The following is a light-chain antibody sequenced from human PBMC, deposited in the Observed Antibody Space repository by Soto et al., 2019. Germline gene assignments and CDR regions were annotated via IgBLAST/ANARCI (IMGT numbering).Light chain of an antibody. J-gene: IGLJ1*01. Sequence: QSVLPQPASVSGSPGQSITISCTGTSSAVGNYKYVSWYQQHPGQGLKFTIYEVSNRPSGVSDRFSGSKYGNTASLTISGLKAEDETEYYCLSYTSSGTYVFGTGTKVTVL. CDR3: LSYTSSGTYV. CDR1: SSAVGNYKY. V-gene: IGLV2-14*01. CDR2: EVS.